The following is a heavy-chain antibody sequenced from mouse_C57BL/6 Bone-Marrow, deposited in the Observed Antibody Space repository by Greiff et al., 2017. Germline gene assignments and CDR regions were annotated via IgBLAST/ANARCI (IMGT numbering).Heavy chain of an antibody. Sequence: QVQLQQPGAELVKPGASVKLSCKASGYTFTSYWMHWVKQRPGQGLEWIGMIHPNSGSTNYNEKFKSKATLTVDKSSSTAYMQLSSLTADDSAVCYCAKRLGRFAYWGQGTLVTVSA. CDR2: IHPNSGST. CDR1: GYTFTSYW. V-gene: IGHV1-64*01. CDR3: AKRLGRFAY. J-gene: IGHJ3*01. D-gene: IGHD4-1*01.